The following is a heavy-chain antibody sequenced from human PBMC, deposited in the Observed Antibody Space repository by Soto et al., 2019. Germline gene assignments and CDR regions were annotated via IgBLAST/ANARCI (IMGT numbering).Heavy chain of an antibody. J-gene: IGHJ4*02. D-gene: IGHD4-17*01. CDR1: GFTFSIDA. Sequence: EVHLLESGGGLVQPGGSLRLSCVASGFTFSIDAMSWVRQAPGKGLEWVSLIRGSGDFTEYAGSVKGRFTISRDNSKNTVSLHMNSLRADDTAVYYCAKGRETTSIFDYWGQGILVTVSS. CDR2: IRGSGDFT. CDR3: AKGRETTSIFDY. V-gene: IGHV3-23*01.